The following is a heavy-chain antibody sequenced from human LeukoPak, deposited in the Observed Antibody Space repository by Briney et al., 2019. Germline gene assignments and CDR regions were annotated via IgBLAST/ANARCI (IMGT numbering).Heavy chain of an antibody. CDR2: IKKDGSEI. J-gene: IGHJ4*02. CDR1: GFAFSTYW. V-gene: IGHV3-7*01. Sequence: GGSLRLFCAASGFAFSTYWMSWVRQAPGKGLEWVANIKKDGSEIYYVDSVKGRFTISRDNAKNSLYLQMNSLRAEDTAVYYCARVEGSPSDYWGQGTLVTVSS. CDR3: ARVEGSPSDY. D-gene: IGHD3-10*01.